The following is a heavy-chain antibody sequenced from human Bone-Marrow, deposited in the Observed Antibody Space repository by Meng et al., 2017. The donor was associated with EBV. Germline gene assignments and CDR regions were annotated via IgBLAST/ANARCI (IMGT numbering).Heavy chain of an antibody. D-gene: IGHD3-10*01. CDR1: GGTCNSVH. CDR2: LIPRGGEP. CDR3: ASESGGGFTPDY. Sequence: QVVGCQAGVEVMRPGATVKFSGMASGGTCNSVHVSWVRQAPGQGLEWMGGLIPRGGEPQYAQKFQGRVTIAADESTSTHYMDLSNLGADDTAMYYCASESGGGFTPDYWGQGTLVTVSS. J-gene: IGHJ4*02. V-gene: IGHV1-69*01.